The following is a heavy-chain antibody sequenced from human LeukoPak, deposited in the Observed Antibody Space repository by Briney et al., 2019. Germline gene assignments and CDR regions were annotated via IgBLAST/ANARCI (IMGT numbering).Heavy chain of an antibody. CDR3: ASGTYYDFWSGYPTLDY. CDR1: GGTFSSYA. Sequence: GASVKVSCKASGGTFSSYAISWVRQAPGQGLEWMGGIIPIFGTANYAQKFQGRVTITADESTSTAYMELSSLRSEDTAVYYCASGTYYDFWSGYPTLDYWGQGTLVTVSS. D-gene: IGHD3-3*01. V-gene: IGHV1-69*13. CDR2: IIPIFGTA. J-gene: IGHJ4*02.